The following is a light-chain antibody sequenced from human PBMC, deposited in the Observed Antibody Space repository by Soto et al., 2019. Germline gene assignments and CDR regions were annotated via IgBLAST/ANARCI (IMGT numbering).Light chain of an antibody. CDR3: LQYQSYWT. Sequence: DIQMTQSPSSLSASVRDRVTITCRASQGISNYLAWYQQKPGKVPKLLIYAASTLQSGVPSRFTGSGSGTEFTLTISSLQPDDLATYYCLQYQSYWTFGQGTKVEVK. CDR1: QGISNY. J-gene: IGKJ1*01. CDR2: AAS. V-gene: IGKV1-27*01.